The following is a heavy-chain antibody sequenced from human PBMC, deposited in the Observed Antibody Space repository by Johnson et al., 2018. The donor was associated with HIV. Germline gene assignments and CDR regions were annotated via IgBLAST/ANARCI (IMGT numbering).Heavy chain of an antibody. J-gene: IGHJ3*02. CDR1: GFTFSSYA. CDR2: ISYDGSNK. CDR3: ARDLYYDSSGYSYAFDI. D-gene: IGHD3-22*01. Sequence: QVQLVESGGGVVQPGRSLRLSCAASGFTFSSYAMHWVRQAPGKGLELVAVISYDGSNKYYADSVKGRFTISRDNSKNTLYLQMNSLRAEDTAVYYCARDLYYDSSGYSYAFDIWGQGTMVTVSS. V-gene: IGHV3-30-3*01.